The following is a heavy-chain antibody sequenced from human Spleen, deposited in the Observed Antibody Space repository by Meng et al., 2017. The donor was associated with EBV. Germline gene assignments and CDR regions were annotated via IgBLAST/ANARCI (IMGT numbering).Heavy chain of an antibody. CDR3: ATSGWSDYYDS. CDR1: GDSVSSNSVV. Sequence: LQQSGPGLVKVSPTLSLTCCISGDSVSSNSVVWTWIRQSPWRGLEWLGRTYYRSEWYHDYAGSVKSRITINPDTSKNQFSLQLDSVTPEDTAVYYCATSGWSDYYDSWGQGTLVTVSS. D-gene: IGHD6-19*01. CDR2: TYYRSEWYH. V-gene: IGHV6-1*01. J-gene: IGHJ4*02.